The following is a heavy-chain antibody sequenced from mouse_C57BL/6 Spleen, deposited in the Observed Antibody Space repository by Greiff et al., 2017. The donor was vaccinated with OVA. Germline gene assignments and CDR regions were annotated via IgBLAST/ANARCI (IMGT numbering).Heavy chain of an antibody. CDR3: ARAGLRQDAMDY. V-gene: IGHV3-6*01. Sequence: EVKLQESGPGLVKPSQSLSLTCSVTGYSITSGYYWNWIRQFPGNKLEWMGYISYDGSNNYNPSLKNRISITRDTSKNQFFLKLNSVTTEDTATYYCARAGLRQDAMDYWGQGTSVTVSS. D-gene: IGHD2-4*01. J-gene: IGHJ4*01. CDR2: ISYDGSN. CDR1: GYSITSGYY.